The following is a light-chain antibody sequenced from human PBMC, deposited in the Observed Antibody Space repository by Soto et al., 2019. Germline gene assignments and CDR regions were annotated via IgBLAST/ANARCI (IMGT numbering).Light chain of an antibody. CDR1: QSISSW. Sequence: DIQMTQSPSTLAASVGDRVTITCRASQSISSWLTWYQQKPGKVPKVLIYKASSLESGVPSRFSGSGSGTEFTLTISSLQPDDSATYYCQHYNGYPRTSGQGTNVDIK. CDR2: KAS. CDR3: QHYNGYPRT. J-gene: IGKJ1*01. V-gene: IGKV1-5*03.